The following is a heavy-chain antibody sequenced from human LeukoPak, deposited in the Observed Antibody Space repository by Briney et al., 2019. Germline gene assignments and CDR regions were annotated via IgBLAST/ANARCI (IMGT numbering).Heavy chain of an antibody. CDR2: IYSGGNT. V-gene: IGHV3-66*01. J-gene: IGHJ1*01. D-gene: IGHD2-15*01. CDR3: ASDSYSPEYFQH. Sequence: GGSLRLSCAASGFTVSSNYMSWVRQAPGKGLEWVSVIYSGGNTYYADSVKGRFTISRDNSKNTLYLQMNSLRAEDTAVYYCASDSYSPEYFQHWGRGTLVTVSS. CDR1: GFTVSSNY.